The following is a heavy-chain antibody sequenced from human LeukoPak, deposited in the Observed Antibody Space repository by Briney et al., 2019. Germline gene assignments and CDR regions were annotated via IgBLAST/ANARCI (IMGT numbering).Heavy chain of an antibody. D-gene: IGHD3-9*01. J-gene: IGHJ4*02. CDR3: ARNSGYYDILTGYQPPYYFDY. V-gene: IGHV3-53*01. Sequence: GGSLRLSCAASGFTVSSNYMSWVRQAPGKGLEWVSVIYSGGSTYYADSVKGRFTISRDNSKNTLYLQMNSLRAEDMAVYYCARNSGYYDILTGYQPPYYFDYWGQGTLVTVSS. CDR1: GFTVSSNY. CDR2: IYSGGST.